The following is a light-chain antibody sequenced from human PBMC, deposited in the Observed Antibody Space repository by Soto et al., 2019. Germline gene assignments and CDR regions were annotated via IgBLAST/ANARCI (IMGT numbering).Light chain of an antibody. CDR1: SSHIGATYD. J-gene: IGLJ3*02. CDR2: GNS. CDR3: QAFDNSLSASGV. V-gene: IGLV1-40*01. Sequence: QSVLTQPPSVSGAPGQRFTISCAGSSSHIGATYDIHWYQQLPGAAPRLLIYGNSNRPSGVPDRFAGSKSGTSASLAIIGLRVEDEGIYYCQAFDNSLSASGVFGGGTKLTVL.